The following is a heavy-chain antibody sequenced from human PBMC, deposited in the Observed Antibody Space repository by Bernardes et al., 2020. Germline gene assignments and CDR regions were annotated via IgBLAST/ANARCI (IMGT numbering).Heavy chain of an antibody. V-gene: IGHV6-1*01. CDR3: ARDSYSNFEKDAFDV. CDR1: GDSVSSNSAA. CDR2: TYYRSTWNN. J-gene: IGHJ3*01. Sequence: TLSLTCVISGDSVSSNSAAWNWIRQSPSRGLEWLGGTYYRSTWNNKYAVSMRGRITINADTSKNQFSLQLNSVTPEDTAVYYCARDSYSNFEKDAFDVWGQGTLVTSSS. D-gene: IGHD2-21*01.